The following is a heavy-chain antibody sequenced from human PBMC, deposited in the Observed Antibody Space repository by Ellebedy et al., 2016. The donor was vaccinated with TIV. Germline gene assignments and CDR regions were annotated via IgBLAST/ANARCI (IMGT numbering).Heavy chain of an antibody. J-gene: IGHJ4*02. CDR1: GFTFNSHG. CDR3: AKDWQVSVALYYFDY. Sequence: GESLKISXVASGFTFNSHGMSWVRQAPGKGLEWVSGISGSGDSTYYADSVKGRFTISRDNSKNTLYLQMNSLRAEDTAVYYCAKDWQVSVALYYFDYWGQGTLVTVSS. CDR2: ISGSGDST. V-gene: IGHV3-23*01. D-gene: IGHD6-19*01.